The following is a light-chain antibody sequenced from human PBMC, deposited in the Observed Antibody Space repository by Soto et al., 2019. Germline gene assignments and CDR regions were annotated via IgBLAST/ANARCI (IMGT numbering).Light chain of an antibody. J-gene: IGKJ1*01. CDR1: QSVSSN. CDR2: GAS. CDR3: QQYTNWHTWA. Sequence: LGMTESPSTLSVSPGERATLSCTASQSVSSNFAWYQQQPGQAPRLLIYGASTRATGIPASFSGSGSGTEFTLTISSLQSEDFAVYYCQQYTNWHTWAFGQGTKV. V-gene: IGKV3-15*01.